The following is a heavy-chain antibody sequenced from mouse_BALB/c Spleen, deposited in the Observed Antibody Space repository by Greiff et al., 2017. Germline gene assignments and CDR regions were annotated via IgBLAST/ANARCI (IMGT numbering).Heavy chain of an antibody. D-gene: IGHD2-12*01. CDR1: GFDFSRYW. CDR3: ARIYDDYAMDY. V-gene: IGHV4-1*02. J-gene: IGHJ4*01. CDR2: INPDSSTI. Sequence: EVQVVESGGGLVQPGGSLKLSCAASGFDFSRYWMSWVRQAPGIGLEWIGEINPDSSTINYTPSLKDKFIISRDNAKNTLYLQMSKVRSEDTALYYCARIYDDYAMDYWGQGTSVTVSS.